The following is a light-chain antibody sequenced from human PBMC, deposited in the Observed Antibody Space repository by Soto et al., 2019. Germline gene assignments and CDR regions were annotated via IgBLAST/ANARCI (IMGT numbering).Light chain of an antibody. Sequence: MTPSPSTLSASVGDRVTITCRASQSISSWLAWYQQTPGQAPRLLIYGASTRATGIPARFSGSGSGTEFTLTISSLQSEDFAVYYCQQYNKWPPITFGQGTRLEI. CDR1: QSISSW. CDR3: QQYNKWPPIT. J-gene: IGKJ5*01. CDR2: GAS. V-gene: IGKV3-15*01.